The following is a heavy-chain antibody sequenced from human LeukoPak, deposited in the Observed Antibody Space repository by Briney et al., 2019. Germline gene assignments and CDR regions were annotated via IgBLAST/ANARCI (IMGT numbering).Heavy chain of an antibody. J-gene: IGHJ4*02. D-gene: IGHD6-13*01. CDR1: GYTFTGYY. Sequence: ASVKVSCKASGYTFTGYYMHWVRQAPGQGLEWMGRINPNSGGTNYAQKFQGRVTMPRDTSISTAYMELSRLRSDDTAVYYCARDRTRQLVRWGSSLDYWGQGTLVTVSS. CDR3: ARDRTRQLVRWGSSLDY. CDR2: INPNSGGT. V-gene: IGHV1-2*06.